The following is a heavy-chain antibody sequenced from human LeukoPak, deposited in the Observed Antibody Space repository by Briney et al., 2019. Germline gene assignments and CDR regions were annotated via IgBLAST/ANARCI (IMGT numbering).Heavy chain of an antibody. Sequence: GGSLRLSCSASGFTFSSYAMHWVSQAPPKGLEGVAVISYDVSNKYYADSVKGRFTISRDNSKNPLYLQMTRLSAEDTAVYSCARDDRYYDFWRGYYTSSFSVGDYWGQGTLVTVSS. D-gene: IGHD3-3*01. V-gene: IGHV3-30-3*01. CDR3: ARDDRYYDFWRGYYTSSFSVGDY. CDR1: GFTFSSYA. J-gene: IGHJ4*02. CDR2: ISYDVSNK.